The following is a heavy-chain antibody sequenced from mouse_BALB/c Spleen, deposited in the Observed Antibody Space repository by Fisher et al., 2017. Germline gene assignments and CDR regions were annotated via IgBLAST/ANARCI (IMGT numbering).Heavy chain of an antibody. CDR3: ARGGDGYYYAMDY. Sequence: KFKGKAILTVDKSSSTAYMQLSSLTSEDSAVYYCARGGDGYYYAMDYWGQGTSVTVPQ. D-gene: IGHD2-3*01. V-gene: IGHV1-69*02. J-gene: IGHJ4*01.